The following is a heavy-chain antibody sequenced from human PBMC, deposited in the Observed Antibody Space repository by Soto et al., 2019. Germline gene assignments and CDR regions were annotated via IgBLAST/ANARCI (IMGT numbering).Heavy chain of an antibody. CDR3: ARDGMTSGDT. D-gene: IGHD2-21*02. CDR1: GVSVRSYT. J-gene: IGHJ4*02. V-gene: IGHV4-4*07. Sequence: SETLSLTCIVSGVSVRSYTWSWVRQPANKGLEWIGRVFSSVSATYNPSLKSRVSISMDTPENRISLKLDSVTAADAGVYFCARDGMTSGDTWGPGTLVTVSS. CDR2: VFSSVSA.